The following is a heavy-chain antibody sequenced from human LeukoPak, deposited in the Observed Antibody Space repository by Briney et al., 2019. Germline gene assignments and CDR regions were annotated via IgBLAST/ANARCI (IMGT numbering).Heavy chain of an antibody. CDR2: ISAYNGNT. CDR1: GYTFTSYG. Sequence: GAAVKVSCKASGYTFTSYGIGWVRQAPGQGLEWMGVISAYNGNTNYAQKLQGRVTMTTDTSTSTAYMELRSLRSDDTAVYYCARVRGITMIVVADFDYWGQGTLVTVSS. J-gene: IGHJ4*02. CDR3: ARVRGITMIVVADFDY. D-gene: IGHD3-22*01. V-gene: IGHV1-18*01.